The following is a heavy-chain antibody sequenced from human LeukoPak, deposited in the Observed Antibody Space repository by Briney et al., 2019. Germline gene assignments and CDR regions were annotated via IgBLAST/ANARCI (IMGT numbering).Heavy chain of an antibody. Sequence: SQTLSLTCAISGDSVSSNSAAWNWIRQSPSRGLEWLGRTYYRSKWYNDYAVSVKSRITINPDTSKNQFSLQLNSVTPEDTAVYYCARDHEWELLRGNWFDPWGQGTLVTVSS. J-gene: IGHJ5*02. D-gene: IGHD1-26*01. CDR1: GDSVSSNSAA. V-gene: IGHV6-1*01. CDR3: ARDHEWELLRGNWFDP. CDR2: TYYRSKWYN.